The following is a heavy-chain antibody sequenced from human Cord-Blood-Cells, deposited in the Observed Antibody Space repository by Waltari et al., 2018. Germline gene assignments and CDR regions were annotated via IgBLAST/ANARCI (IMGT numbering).Heavy chain of an antibody. CDR3: AKDTSFTFGGVTRPPFDY. CDR2: ISGSGGST. D-gene: IGHD3-16*01. CDR1: GFTFSSYA. Sequence: EVQLVESGGGLVQPGGSLRPSCAASGFTFSSYAMSWVRQAPGKGLEWVSAISGSGGSTYYADSVKGRFTISRDNSKNTLYLQMNSLRAEDTAVYYCAKDTSFTFGGVTRPPFDYWGQGTLVTVSS. J-gene: IGHJ4*02. V-gene: IGHV3-23*04.